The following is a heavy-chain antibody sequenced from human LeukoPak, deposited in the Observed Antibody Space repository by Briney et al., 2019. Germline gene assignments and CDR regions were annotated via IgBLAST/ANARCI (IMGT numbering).Heavy chain of an antibody. J-gene: IGHJ4*02. CDR1: GFTVSSNY. Sequence: GGSLRLSCAASGFTVSSNYVSWVRQAPGKGLEWVSVIYSGGSTYYADSVKGRFTISRDNSKNTLYLQMNSLRAEDTAVYYCARDSPPHVRPYGSGSILGYWGQGTLVTVSS. CDR3: ARDSPPHVRPYGSGSILGY. CDR2: IYSGGST. V-gene: IGHV3-53*01. D-gene: IGHD3-10*01.